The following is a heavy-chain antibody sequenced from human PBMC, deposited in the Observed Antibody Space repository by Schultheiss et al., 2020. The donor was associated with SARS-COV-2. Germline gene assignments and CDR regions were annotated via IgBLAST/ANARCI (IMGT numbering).Heavy chain of an antibody. V-gene: IGHV3-66*02. Sequence: GGSLRLSCAASGFTFSSYSMNWVRQAPGKGLEWVSVIYSGGSTYYADSVKGRFTISRDNSKNTLYLQMNSLRAEDTAVYYCARAGGVCSGGSCYLYYYYGMDVWGQGTTVTVSS. J-gene: IGHJ6*02. CDR1: GFTFSSYS. D-gene: IGHD2-15*01. CDR2: IYSGGST. CDR3: ARAGGVCSGGSCYLYYYYGMDV.